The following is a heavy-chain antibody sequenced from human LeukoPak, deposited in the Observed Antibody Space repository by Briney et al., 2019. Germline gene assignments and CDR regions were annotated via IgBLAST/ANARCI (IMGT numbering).Heavy chain of an antibody. Sequence: PETMSLTCIVSSAFLSRITYYWGWTRQPPGKGLEWIGSVFRTGPAYYNPPLRSRVPVSVDTSKNQSSLQLRSVTAPVTAVYYCPNNDVGDYGPWGQGTLVIVSS. CDR3: PNNDVGDYGP. CDR1: SAFLSRITYY. D-gene: IGHD4-17*01. CDR2: VFRTGPA. V-gene: IGHV4-39*01. J-gene: IGHJ5*02.